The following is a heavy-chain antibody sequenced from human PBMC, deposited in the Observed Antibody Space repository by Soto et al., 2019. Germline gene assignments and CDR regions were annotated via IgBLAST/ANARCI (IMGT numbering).Heavy chain of an antibody. D-gene: IGHD4-17*01. J-gene: IGHJ6*02. CDR2: INPSGGST. CDR3: ARGRNADYGWHDTMDV. Sequence: QVQLVQSGAEVKKPGASVKVSCKASGYTFTSYYMHWVRQAPGQGLEWMGIINPSGGSTRYAQKLQGSVTMTRETSTSPAYMELSSLRSEDTAVYYCARGRNADYGWHDTMDVWGQGTTVTVSS. CDR1: GYTFTSYY. V-gene: IGHV1-46*04.